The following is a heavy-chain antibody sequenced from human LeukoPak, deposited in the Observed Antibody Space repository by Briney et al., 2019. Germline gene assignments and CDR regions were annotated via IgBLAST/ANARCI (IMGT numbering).Heavy chain of an antibody. CDR3: GRDFGLVGTKRSFDL. CDR2: ISGSGTTI. J-gene: IGHJ3*01. CDR1: GFTFTDYY. D-gene: IGHD1-7*01. V-gene: IGHV3-11*01. Sequence: GGSLRLSCAASGFTFTDYYMGWIRQAPGKGLEWLSYISGSGTTIFYADPVKGRFTISRDNAKNSVDLQMNSLRAEDTAVYYCGRDFGLVGTKRSFDLGGQGTMVTVSS.